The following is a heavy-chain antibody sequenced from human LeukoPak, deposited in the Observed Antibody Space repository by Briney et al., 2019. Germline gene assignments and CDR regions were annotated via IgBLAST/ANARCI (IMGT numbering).Heavy chain of an antibody. J-gene: IGHJ4*02. CDR3: AREVGDY. V-gene: IGHV3-7*01. D-gene: IGHD2-2*01. CDR2: IKQDRSEK. CDR1: GFTFTNYW. Sequence: GGSLRLSCAASGFTFTNYWMSWVRQAPGKGLELVANIKQDRSEKYYVDSVKGRFTISRDNAKNSLYLQMNSLRAEDTAVYYCAREVGDYWGQGTLVTVSS.